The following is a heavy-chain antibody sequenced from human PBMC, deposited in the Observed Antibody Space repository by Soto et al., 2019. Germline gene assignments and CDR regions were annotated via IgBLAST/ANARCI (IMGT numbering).Heavy chain of an antibody. V-gene: IGHV3-23*01. CDR2: FGGSGGGP. CDR3: AKHVYSGYYSGSDY. CDR1: GFTFSSYA. J-gene: IGHJ4*02. D-gene: IGHD5-12*01. Sequence: GGSLRLSCAASGFTFSSYALTWVRQAPGKGLEWVSTFGGSGGGPYYADSVKGRFTISRDNSKNTLSLQMNSLRAEDTARYYCAKHVYSGYYSGSDYWGQGTLVTVSS.